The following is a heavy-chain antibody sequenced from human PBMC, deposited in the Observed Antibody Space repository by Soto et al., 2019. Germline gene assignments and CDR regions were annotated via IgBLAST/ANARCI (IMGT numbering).Heavy chain of an antibody. CDR3: ARGWSYDILTAYSY. V-gene: IGHV1-69*13. J-gene: IGHJ4*02. CDR2: IILMFGTA. Sequence: ASVKVSCKASGGTFNSYAISWVRQAPGQGLEWMGGIILMFGTANYAQKFKGRVTITADESTSTGYMELSSLRSEDTAVYYCARGWSYDILTAYSYWGQGTLVTVSS. CDR1: GGTFNSYA. D-gene: IGHD3-9*01.